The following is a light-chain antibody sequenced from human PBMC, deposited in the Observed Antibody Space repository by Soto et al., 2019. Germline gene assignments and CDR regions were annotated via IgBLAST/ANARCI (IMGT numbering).Light chain of an antibody. CDR3: TSYAGSNSVV. CDR1: SSDVGGYNY. J-gene: IGLJ2*01. V-gene: IGLV2-8*01. Sequence: QSALTQPPSASGSPGQSVTISCTGTSSDVGGYNYVSWYQHHPGKAPKLMIYEVSKRPSGVPDRFSGSKSGNTASLTVSGLQAEDEADYYCTSYAGSNSVVFGGGTKVTVL. CDR2: EVS.